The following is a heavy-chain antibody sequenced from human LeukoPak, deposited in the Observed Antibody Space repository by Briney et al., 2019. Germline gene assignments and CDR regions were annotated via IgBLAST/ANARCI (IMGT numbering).Heavy chain of an antibody. V-gene: IGHV4-4*02. J-gene: IGHJ4*02. CDR3: ALSGGFGELFFDY. Sequence: PSETLSLTCAVSGDSISNSNWWSWVRQPPEKGLEWIGEIYYSGTTNYNPSLKSRVTISVDTSKNQFSLKLSSVTAADTAVYYCALSGGFGELFFDYWGQGTLVTVSS. D-gene: IGHD3-10*01. CDR1: GDSISNSNW. CDR2: IYYSGTT.